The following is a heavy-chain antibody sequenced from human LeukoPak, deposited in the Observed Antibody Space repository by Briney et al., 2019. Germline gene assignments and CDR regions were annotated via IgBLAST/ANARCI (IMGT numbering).Heavy chain of an antibody. Sequence: GRSLRLSCAASGFTFSSYAMHWVRQAPGKGLEWVAVISYDGSNKYYADSVKGRFTISRDNSKNTLYLQMNSLRAEDTAVYYCARGYYYYYGMDVWGQGTTVTVSS. CDR2: ISYDGSNK. CDR3: ARGYYYYYGMDV. CDR1: GFTFSSYA. J-gene: IGHJ6*02. V-gene: IGHV3-30-3*01.